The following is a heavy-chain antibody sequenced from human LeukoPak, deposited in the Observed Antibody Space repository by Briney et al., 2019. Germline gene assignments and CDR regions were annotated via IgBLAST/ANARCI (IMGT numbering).Heavy chain of an antibody. J-gene: IGHJ4*02. CDR3: ARDPVYCSGGSCYNYFDC. Sequence: GGSLRLSCAASGFTFSSYSMNWVRQAPGKGLEWVSSISSSSSYIYYADSLKGRFTISRDYAKNSLYLQMNSLRAEDAAVYYCARDPVYCSGGSCYNYFDCWGQGTLVIVSS. CDR1: GFTFSSYS. V-gene: IGHV3-21*01. D-gene: IGHD2-15*01. CDR2: ISSSSSYI.